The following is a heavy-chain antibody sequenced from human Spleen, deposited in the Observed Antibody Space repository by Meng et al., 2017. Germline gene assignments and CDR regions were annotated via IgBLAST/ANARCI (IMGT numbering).Heavy chain of an antibody. CDR1: GDSISGYF. J-gene: IGHJ4*02. Sequence: SETLSLTCTVSGDSISGYFWSWIRQPPGKGLEWIGYIYSSGTTNYSPSLKSRVTISVDTSKNQFSLKLSSVTAADTAVYYCARSGYSYGYFHYWGQGTRVTVSS. CDR3: ARSGYSYGYFHY. CDR2: IYSSGTT. V-gene: IGHV4-59*01. D-gene: IGHD5-18*01.